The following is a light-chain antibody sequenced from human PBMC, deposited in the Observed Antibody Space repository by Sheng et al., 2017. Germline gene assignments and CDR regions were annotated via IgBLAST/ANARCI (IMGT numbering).Light chain of an antibody. Sequence: DIQMTQSPSSLSASVGDRVTIACRASQDISDYLAWYQQKPGKVPKLLIYSASTLQSGVPSRISGSGSGTDFTLTISSLQSEDFAVYYCQHYNSWPLTFGGGTKVDIK. J-gene: IGKJ4*01. V-gene: IGKV1-27*01. CDR3: QHYNSWPLT. CDR2: SAS. CDR1: QDISDY.